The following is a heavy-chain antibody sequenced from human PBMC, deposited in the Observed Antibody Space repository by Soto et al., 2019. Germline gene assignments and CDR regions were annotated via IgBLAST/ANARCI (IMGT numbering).Heavy chain of an antibody. CDR3: ARDVMNYFDY. D-gene: IGHD3-16*01. CDR2: IYSGGST. Sequence: PGGSLRLSSAASGFTVSSNYMSWVRQAPGKGLEWVSVIYSGGSTYYADSVKGRFTISRDNSKNTLYLQMNSLRAEDTAVYYCARDVMNYFDYWGQGTLVTVSS. CDR1: GFTVSSNY. J-gene: IGHJ4*02. V-gene: IGHV3-66*01.